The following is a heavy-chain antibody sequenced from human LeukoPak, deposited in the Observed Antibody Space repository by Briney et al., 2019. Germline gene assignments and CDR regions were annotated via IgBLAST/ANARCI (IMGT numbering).Heavy chain of an antibody. D-gene: IGHD2-21*02. Sequence: SETLSLTCTVSGGSISSYYWSWIRQPPGKGLEWIGYIYYSGSTNYNPSLKSRVTISVDTSKNQFSLKLSSVTAADTAVYYCARYSYCGGGCYPTASDAFDIWGQGTMVTVSS. CDR1: GGSISSYY. CDR2: IYYSGST. J-gene: IGHJ3*02. CDR3: ARYSYCGGGCYPTASDAFDI. V-gene: IGHV4-59*01.